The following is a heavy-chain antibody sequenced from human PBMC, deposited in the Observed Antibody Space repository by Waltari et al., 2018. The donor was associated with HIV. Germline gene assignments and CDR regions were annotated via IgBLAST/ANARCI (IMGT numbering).Heavy chain of an antibody. CDR1: GLRLSSYC. D-gene: IGHD2-21*02. Sequence: VKRVESGAGVVQPGRSLRLTCAAYGLRLSSYCSNMVRQAPGKWLEWFAFISYDGSNKYYAASLKGRFTISRDNSKNTLYLQLNSLRADDTSVYYCAKDYFVVVPAAGPFDPWGQGTMFTVSS. J-gene: IGHJ5*02. CDR2: ISYDGSNK. CDR3: AKDYFVVVPAAGPFDP. V-gene: IGHV3-30*18.